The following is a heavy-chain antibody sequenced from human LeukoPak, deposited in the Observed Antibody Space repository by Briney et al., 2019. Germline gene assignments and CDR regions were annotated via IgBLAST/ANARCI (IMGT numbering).Heavy chain of an antibody. J-gene: IGHJ4*02. V-gene: IGHV1-46*01. Sequence: ASVKVSCKASGYTFTSYYMHWVRQAPGQGLEWMGIINPSGGSTSYAQKFQGRVTMTRDTSTSTVYMELSSLRSEDTAVYYCARDPTEDSSGYHLFPPFDYWGQGTLVTVSS. CDR3: ARDPTEDSSGYHLFPPFDY. CDR1: GYTFTSYY. CDR2: INPSGGST. D-gene: IGHD3-22*01.